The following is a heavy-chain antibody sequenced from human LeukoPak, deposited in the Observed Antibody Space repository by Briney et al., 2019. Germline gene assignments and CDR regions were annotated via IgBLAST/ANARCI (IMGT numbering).Heavy chain of an antibody. Sequence: GGSLRLSCSASGFTFSNDWMTWVRQSPGKGLEWVAIIKHDGSDKYCVDSVKGRFTISRDNAKNSLYLQMSSLRAEDTAVYYCARGGHRQKEFWGQGTLVTVSS. D-gene: IGHD3-10*01. CDR2: IKHDGSDK. J-gene: IGHJ4*02. CDR3: ARGGHRQKEF. CDR1: GFTFSNDW. V-gene: IGHV3-7*01.